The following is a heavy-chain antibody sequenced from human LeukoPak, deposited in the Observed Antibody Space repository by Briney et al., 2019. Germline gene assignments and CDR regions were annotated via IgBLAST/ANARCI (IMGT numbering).Heavy chain of an antibody. CDR3: AKGAAANYGMDV. J-gene: IGHJ6*02. D-gene: IGHD6-13*01. CDR1: GFTFSSYA. Sequence: SGGSLRLSCAASGFTFSSYAMSWVRQAPGKGLEWVSAISGSGGSTYYAGSVKGRFTISRDNSKNTLYLQMNSLRAEDTAVYYCAKGAAANYGMDVWGQGTTVTVSS. CDR2: ISGSGGST. V-gene: IGHV3-23*01.